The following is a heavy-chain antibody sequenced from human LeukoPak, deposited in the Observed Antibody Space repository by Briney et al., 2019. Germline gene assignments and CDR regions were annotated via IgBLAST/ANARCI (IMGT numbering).Heavy chain of an antibody. CDR2: IKEDGSIQ. CDR1: GFTFSSYW. D-gene: IGHD6-19*01. J-gene: IGHJ4*02. CDR3: ARYVWTGVAVSHY. Sequence: GGSLRLSCVASGFTFSSYWMTWVRQAPGKGLEWLANIKEDGSIQYYLDSVRGRFTISRDNAKTSVYLQLNSVRADDTAVYYCARYVWTGVAVSHYWGQGTLVTVSS. V-gene: IGHV3-7*01.